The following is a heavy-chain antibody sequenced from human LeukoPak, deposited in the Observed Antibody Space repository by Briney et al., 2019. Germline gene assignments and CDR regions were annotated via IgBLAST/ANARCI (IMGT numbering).Heavy chain of an antibody. CDR3: ARSGSSWYWFDP. CDR2: IYYSGST. Sequence: PSETLSLTCTVSGGSISSSSYYWGWIRQPPGKGLVWIGSIYYSGSTYYNPSLKSRVTISVDTSKNQFSLKLSSVTAADTAVYYCARSGSSWYWFDPWGQGTLVTVSS. V-gene: IGHV4-39*01. CDR1: GGSISSSSYY. J-gene: IGHJ5*02. D-gene: IGHD6-13*01.